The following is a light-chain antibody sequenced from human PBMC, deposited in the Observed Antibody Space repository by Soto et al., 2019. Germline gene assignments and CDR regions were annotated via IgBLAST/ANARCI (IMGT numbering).Light chain of an antibody. CDR2: GAS. J-gene: IGKJ5*01. Sequence: EIVMTQSPATLSFSRGERAALSCRASLSISTHLAWYEQKPGQAPRLLIYGASTRATGVPTRFSGSRSGADFTLTISSLEPEDFGVYFCHQRNKFGQGTRLEIK. V-gene: IGKV3-11*01. CDR3: HQRNK. CDR1: LSISTH.